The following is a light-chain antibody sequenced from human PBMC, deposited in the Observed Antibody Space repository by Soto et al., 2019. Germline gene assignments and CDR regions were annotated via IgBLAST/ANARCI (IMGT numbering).Light chain of an antibody. CDR1: QTISSW. CDR2: KAS. V-gene: IGKV1-5*03. J-gene: IGKJ1*01. CDR3: QHYNSYSEA. Sequence: MQMTQSPSTLSGSVGDRVTITCRARQTISSWLAWYQQKPGKAPKLLIYKASTLKSGIPARFSGSGSGTEFTLTISSLQPDDFATYYCQHYNSYSEAFGQGTKVDIK.